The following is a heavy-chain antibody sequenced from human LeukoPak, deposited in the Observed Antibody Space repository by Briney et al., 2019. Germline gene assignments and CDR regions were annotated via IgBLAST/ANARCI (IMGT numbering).Heavy chain of an antibody. CDR2: ISSSSSTI. V-gene: IGHV3-48*01. Sequence: GGSLRLSCAASGFTFSNYSMNWVRQAPGKGLEWVSYISSSSSTIYYADSVKGRFTISRDNAKNSLYLQMNSLRAEDTAVYYCARDPSSIAARPANYFDYWGQGTLVTVSS. D-gene: IGHD6-6*01. CDR1: GFTFSNYS. CDR3: ARDPSSIAARPANYFDY. J-gene: IGHJ4*02.